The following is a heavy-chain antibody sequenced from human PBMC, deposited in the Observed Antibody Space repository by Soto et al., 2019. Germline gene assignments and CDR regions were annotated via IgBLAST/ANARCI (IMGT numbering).Heavy chain of an antibody. V-gene: IGHV3-33*01. CDR2: IWYDGSNK. CDR3: ARDQGAVEPLDYYGMDV. CDR1: GFTFSSYG. Sequence: GGSLRLSCAASGFTFSSYGMHWVRQAPGKGLEWVAVIWYDGSNKYYADSVKGRFTISRDNSKNTLYLQMNSLRAEDTAVYYCARDQGAVEPLDYYGMDVWGQGTTVTVSS. J-gene: IGHJ6*02. D-gene: IGHD1-1*01.